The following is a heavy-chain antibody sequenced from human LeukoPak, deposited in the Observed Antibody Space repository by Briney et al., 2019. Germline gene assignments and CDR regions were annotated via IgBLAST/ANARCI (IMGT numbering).Heavy chain of an antibody. CDR1: GGTFSSYA. Sequence: SVKVSCKASGGTFSSYALSWVRQAPGQGLEWMGGIIPIFGSANYAQNFQGRVTITADESTSTAYMELSSLRSEDTAVYYCARGPGDYYDSSGYPAYYFGYWGQGTLVTVSS. CDR3: ARGPGDYYDSSGYPAYYFGY. V-gene: IGHV1-69*13. J-gene: IGHJ4*02. D-gene: IGHD3-22*01. CDR2: IIPIFGSA.